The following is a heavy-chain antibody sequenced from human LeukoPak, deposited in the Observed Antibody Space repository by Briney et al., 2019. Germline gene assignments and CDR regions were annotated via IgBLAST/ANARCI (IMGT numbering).Heavy chain of an antibody. J-gene: IGHJ4*02. D-gene: IGHD3-22*01. V-gene: IGHV3-30-3*01. CDR1: GFTFSSYA. CDR3: ARDYDSSGYAFGY. CDR2: ISYDGSNK. Sequence: GGSLRLSCAASGFTFSSYAMSWVRQAPGKGLEWVAVISYDGSNKYYADSVKGRFTISRDNSKNTLYLQMNSLRAEDTAVYYCARDYDSSGYAFGYWGQGTLVTVSS.